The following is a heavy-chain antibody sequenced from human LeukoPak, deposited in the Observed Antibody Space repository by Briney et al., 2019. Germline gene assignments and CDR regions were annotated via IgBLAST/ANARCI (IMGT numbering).Heavy chain of an antibody. CDR2: ISGSGGST. Sequence: EGSLRLSCAASGFTFHSYAMTWVRQAPGKGLEWVSAISGSGGSTYYADSVKGRFTISRDNSKNTLYLQMNSLRVEDTALYYCAKGGGQWLALKTNWFDPWGQGTLVTVSS. V-gene: IGHV3-23*01. D-gene: IGHD6-19*01. CDR1: GFTFHSYA. J-gene: IGHJ5*02. CDR3: AKGGGQWLALKTNWFDP.